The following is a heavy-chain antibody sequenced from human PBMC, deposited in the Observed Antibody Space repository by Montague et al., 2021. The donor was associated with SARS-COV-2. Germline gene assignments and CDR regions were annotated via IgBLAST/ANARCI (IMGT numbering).Heavy chain of an antibody. CDR1: GGSISSYY. Sequence: SETLSLTCTVSGGSISSYYWSWIRQPPGKGLELIGYIYYSGSTNYNPSLKSRVTISVDTSKNQFSLKLSSVTAADTAVYYCARVFRRWLQFVPYLDYWGQGTLVTVSS. CDR3: ARVFRRWLQFVPYLDY. D-gene: IGHD5-24*01. CDR2: IYYSGST. J-gene: IGHJ4*02. V-gene: IGHV4-59*01.